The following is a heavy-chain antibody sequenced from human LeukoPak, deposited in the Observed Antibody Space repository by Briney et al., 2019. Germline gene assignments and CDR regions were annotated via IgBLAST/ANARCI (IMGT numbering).Heavy chain of an antibody. CDR3: ARAYNSGLDY. CDR2: INTDGSTT. CDR1: GFFTFNNYW. J-gene: IGHJ4*02. V-gene: IGHV3-74*01. Sequence: PGGSLRLSCAAPGFFTFNNYWMNWVRQAPGKGLVWVSRINTDGSTTNYADSVKGRFTISRDNAKNILYLQMNSLRVEDTAVYYCARAYNSGLDYWGQGTLVTVSS. D-gene: IGHD3-22*01.